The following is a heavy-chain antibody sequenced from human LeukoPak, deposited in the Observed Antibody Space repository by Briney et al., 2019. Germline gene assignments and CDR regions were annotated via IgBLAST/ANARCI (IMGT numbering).Heavy chain of an antibody. V-gene: IGHV1-18*01. J-gene: IGHJ6*02. CDR2: INPYNGDT. Sequence: ASVKVSCKASGYTFTTYGISWVRQAPGQGLAWMGWINPYNGDTNYAQKLQGRVTMTTDTSTRTAYMELRSLRSDDTAVYYCARVMHWDIVMAGGRGMDVWGQGTTVTVSS. CDR1: GYTFTTYG. D-gene: IGHD5-12*01. CDR3: ARVMHWDIVMAGGRGMDV.